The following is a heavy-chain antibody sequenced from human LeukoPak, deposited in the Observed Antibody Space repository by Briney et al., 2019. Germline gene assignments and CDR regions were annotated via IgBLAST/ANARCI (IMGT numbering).Heavy chain of an antibody. D-gene: IGHD3-10*01. CDR2: IYSRGGT. CDR1: EFTVSNNF. V-gene: IGHV3-53*01. J-gene: IGHJ4*02. CDR3: ARKTDSDGSGDY. Sequence: GGSLRLSCAVSEFTVSNNFMTWVRQAPGKGLECVSIIYSRGGTYYADSVRGRFTISRDNSKNTLYLQMNSLRAEDTAVYFCARKTDSDGSGDYWGQGTLVTVSS.